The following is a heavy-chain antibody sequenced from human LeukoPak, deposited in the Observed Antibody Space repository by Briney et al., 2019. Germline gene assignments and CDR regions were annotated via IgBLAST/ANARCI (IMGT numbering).Heavy chain of an antibody. V-gene: IGHV1-69*13. J-gene: IGHJ4*02. CDR2: ITPIFGTA. D-gene: IGHD3-22*01. CDR1: GGTFSSYA. CDR3: AREEPPYYDSSGPHTDY. Sequence: SVKVSCKASGGTFSSYAISWVRQAPGQGLEWMGGITPIFGTANYAQKFQGRVTITADESTSTAYMELSSLRSEDTAVYYCAREEPPYYDSSGPHTDYWGQGTLVTVSS.